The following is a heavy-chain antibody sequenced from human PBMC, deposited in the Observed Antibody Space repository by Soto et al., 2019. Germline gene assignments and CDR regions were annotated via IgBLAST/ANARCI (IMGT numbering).Heavy chain of an antibody. CDR2: ISGSGYNI. CDR1: GFTFSSYA. D-gene: IGHD2-2*01. CDR3: AKGPSSSSPYYFDC. V-gene: IGHV3-23*01. J-gene: IGHJ4*02. Sequence: EVQLLESGGGLVQPGGSLRLSCGGSGFTFSSYAMSWVRQAPGKGLEWVSTISGSGYNIYYAESVKGRFIFSRDNSKNTVSLQMNRLGAEDTAIYYCAKGPSSSSPYYFDCWGQGTLVTVSS.